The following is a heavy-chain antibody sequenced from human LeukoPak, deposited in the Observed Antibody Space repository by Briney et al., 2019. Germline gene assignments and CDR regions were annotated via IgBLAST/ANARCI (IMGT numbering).Heavy chain of an antibody. J-gene: IGHJ4*02. CDR1: GFTFSSYW. Sequence: GGSLRLSCAASGFTFSSYWMSWVRQAPGKGLEWVANIKQDGSEKYYVDSVKGRFTISRDNAKGTLYLQMSSLRAEDTAVYYCTGHHQAYSRTYWGQGTLVTVSS. CDR3: TGHHQAYSRTY. CDR2: IKQDGSEK. V-gene: IGHV3-7*01. D-gene: IGHD4-11*01.